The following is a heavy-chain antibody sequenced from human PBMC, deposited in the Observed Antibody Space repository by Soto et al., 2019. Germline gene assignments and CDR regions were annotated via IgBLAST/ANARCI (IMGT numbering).Heavy chain of an antibody. CDR2: ISSSGSTI. D-gene: IGHD2-15*01. V-gene: IGHV3-11*01. J-gene: IGHJ6*02. CDR3: ASSQDRFHYYYGMAV. Sequence: LRLSCAASGFTFSDYYMSWIRQAPGKGLEWVSYISSSGSTIYYADSVKGRFTISRDNAKNSLYLQKNSLRAEDTAVYYCASSQDRFHYYYGMAVWRQAPTVTVSS. CDR1: GFTFSDYY.